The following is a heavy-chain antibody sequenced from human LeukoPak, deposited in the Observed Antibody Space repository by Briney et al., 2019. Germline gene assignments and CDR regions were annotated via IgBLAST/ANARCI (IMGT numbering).Heavy chain of an antibody. D-gene: IGHD6-13*01. CDR1: GFTFSSYA. J-gene: IGHJ3*02. Sequence: WGSLRLSCAASGFTFSSYAMSWVRQAPGKGLEWVSAISGSGGSTYYADSVKGRFTISRDNSKNTLYLQMNSLRAEDTAVYYCAKNWYSSSSIDAFDIWGQGTMVTVSS. CDR2: ISGSGGST. CDR3: AKNWYSSSSIDAFDI. V-gene: IGHV3-23*01.